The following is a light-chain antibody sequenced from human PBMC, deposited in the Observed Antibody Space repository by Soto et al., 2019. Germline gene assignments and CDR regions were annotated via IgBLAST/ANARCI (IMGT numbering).Light chain of an antibody. Sequence: QSALTQPASVSGSPGLSITISCTGTSSDVGGYNYLSWYQQHPGKAPRVMIYEVSNRPSGVSNRFSGYKSGNTASLTISGLQAEDEADYFCSSYTTSGTPVFGGGTKLTVL. CDR1: SSDVGGYNY. CDR3: SSYTTSGTPV. J-gene: IGLJ3*02. CDR2: EVS. V-gene: IGLV2-14*01.